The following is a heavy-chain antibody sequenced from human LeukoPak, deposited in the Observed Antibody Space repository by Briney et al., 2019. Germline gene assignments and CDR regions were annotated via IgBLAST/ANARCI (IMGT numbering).Heavy chain of an antibody. CDR1: GYPFIDYY. Sequence: ASVKVSCKTSGYPFIDYYMHWVRQAPGQGLEWTGWINSKTGGLNYAQKFQARVTMTRDTFISTGFMELSSLTSDDTAVYYCAGGRGGYNVIDYWGQGTLVTVSS. CDR2: INSKTGGL. CDR3: AGGRGGYNVIDY. V-gene: IGHV1-2*02. D-gene: IGHD6-25*01. J-gene: IGHJ4*02.